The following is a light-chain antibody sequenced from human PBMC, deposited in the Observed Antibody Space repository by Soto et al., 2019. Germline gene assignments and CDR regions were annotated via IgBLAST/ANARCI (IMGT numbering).Light chain of an antibody. Sequence: QSALTQPASVSGSPGQSITISCTGTSSDVGGYNYVSWSQQQPGKAPKLMIYEVSNRPSGVSNRFSGSKSGNTASLTISGLQAEDEADYYCSSYTTTNTYVFGTGTKLTVL. CDR2: EVS. V-gene: IGLV2-14*01. J-gene: IGLJ1*01. CDR1: SSDVGGYNY. CDR3: SSYTTTNTYV.